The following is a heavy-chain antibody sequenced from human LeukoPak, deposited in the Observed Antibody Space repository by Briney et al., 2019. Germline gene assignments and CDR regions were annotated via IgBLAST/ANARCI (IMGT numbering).Heavy chain of an antibody. CDR1: GGSVSDYY. D-gene: IGHD3-10*01. CDR2: IYYSGST. Sequence: SETLSLTCTISGGSVSDYYWSWIRQSPGKGLEWIGYIYYSGSTNYNPSLKSRVTISVDTSKNQFSLKLSSVTAADTAVYYCAKARGVLLWFGEGADWFDPWGQGTLVTVSS. J-gene: IGHJ5*02. V-gene: IGHV4-59*02. CDR3: AKARGVLLWFGEGADWFDP.